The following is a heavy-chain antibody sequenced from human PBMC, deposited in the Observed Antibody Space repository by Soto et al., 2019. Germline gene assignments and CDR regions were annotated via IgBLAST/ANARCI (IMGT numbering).Heavy chain of an antibody. CDR2: LSAYNGNT. D-gene: IGHD6-6*01. J-gene: IGHJ6*02. Sequence: QVQLVQSGAEVKKPGASVKVSCKASGYTFTSYGISWVRQAPGQGLEWMGWLSAYNGNTNYAQKLQGRVTMTTDTPTSTAYMELMIVRSDDTEVYYCARDETAARPSSCSFHYYYGIDIWGQGTTVNVSS. CDR3: ARDETAARPSSCSFHYYYGIDI. CDR1: GYTFTSYG. V-gene: IGHV1-18*01.